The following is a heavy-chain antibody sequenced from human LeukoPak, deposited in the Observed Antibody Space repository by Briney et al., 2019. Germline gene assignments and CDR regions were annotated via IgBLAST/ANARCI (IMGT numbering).Heavy chain of an antibody. CDR2: IYSGGRT. CDR3: AREAYWGSSGKGFDS. V-gene: IGHV3-66*01. J-gene: IGHJ4*02. D-gene: IGHD4-23*01. Sequence: PGGSLRLSCAASGFTVSSNYMSWVRQAPGKGLEWVSVIYSGGRTYYADSVKGRFTISRDNSKNTLYLQVSSLRAEDTAVYSCAREAYWGSSGKGFDSWGQGTLVIVSS. CDR1: GFTVSSNY.